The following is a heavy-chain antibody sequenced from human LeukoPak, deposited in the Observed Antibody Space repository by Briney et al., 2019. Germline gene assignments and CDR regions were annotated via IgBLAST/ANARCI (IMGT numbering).Heavy chain of an antibody. V-gene: IGHV3-7*01. CDR1: GFTFSSYW. CDR2: INQDGTEK. CDR3: AKLAKYFYGAETFYFFEH. Sequence: GGSLRLSCAASGFTFSSYWMSWVRQAQGKGLEWVANINQDGTEKYYVESVKGRFTISRDNGKNSLYLQMNSPRVEDTAVYYCAKLAKYFYGAETFYFFEHWGQGTPVTASS. D-gene: IGHD3-10*01. J-gene: IGHJ4*02.